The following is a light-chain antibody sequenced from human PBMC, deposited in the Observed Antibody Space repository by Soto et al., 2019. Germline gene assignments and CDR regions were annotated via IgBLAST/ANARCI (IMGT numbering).Light chain of an antibody. Sequence: DIQMTQSPSTLYASVGDGVTITCRASQNIGSWLAWYQQKPGEAPKLLISKATNLQSGVPSRFSGSGSGTDFSLTISSLQPVDSATYFCQQYNDFQYSFGPGTKVDIK. J-gene: IGKJ2*01. CDR3: QQYNDFQYS. V-gene: IGKV1-5*03. CDR1: QNIGSW. CDR2: KAT.